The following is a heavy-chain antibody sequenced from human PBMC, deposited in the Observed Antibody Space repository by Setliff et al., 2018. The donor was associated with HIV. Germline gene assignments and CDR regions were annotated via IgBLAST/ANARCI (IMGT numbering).Heavy chain of an antibody. V-gene: IGHV4-31*02. CDR2: INFSGST. CDR1: GFTFSSFA. CDR3: ARAGDGDYFDY. Sequence: LRLSCAASGFTFSSFAMSWIRQPPGKGLEWIGYINFSGSTYYNPSLRSRTTISIDTSKNQFSLKVSSVTAADTAVYYCARAGDGDYFDYWGQGTLVTVSS. J-gene: IGHJ4*02. D-gene: IGHD3-10*01.